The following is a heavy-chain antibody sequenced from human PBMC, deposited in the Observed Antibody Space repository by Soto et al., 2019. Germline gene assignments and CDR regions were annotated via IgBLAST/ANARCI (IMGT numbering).Heavy chain of an antibody. Sequence: QVQLVESGGGVVQPGRSLRLSCAASGFTFSSYGMHWVRQAPGKGLEWVAVISYDGSNKYYADSVKGRFTISRDNSKNTLYLQMNSLRAEDTAVYYCAKGDSSSWHQAGYFDYWGQGTLVTVSS. CDR1: GFTFSSYG. J-gene: IGHJ4*02. CDR2: ISYDGSNK. V-gene: IGHV3-30*18. D-gene: IGHD6-13*01. CDR3: AKGDSSSWHQAGYFDY.